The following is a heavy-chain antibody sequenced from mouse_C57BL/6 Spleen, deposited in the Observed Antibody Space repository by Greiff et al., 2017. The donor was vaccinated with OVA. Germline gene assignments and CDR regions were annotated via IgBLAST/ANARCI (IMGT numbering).Heavy chain of an antibody. CDR2: INPNNGGT. D-gene: IGHD1-1*01. CDR1: GYTFTDYY. Sequence: EVQLQQSGPELVKPGASVKISCKASGYTFTDYYMNWVKQSHGKSLEWIGDINPNNGGTSYNQKFKGKATLTVDKSSSTAYMELRSLTSEDSAVYYCARERIYGSSWHWYFDVWGTGTTVTVSS. CDR3: ARERIYGSSWHWYFDV. J-gene: IGHJ1*03. V-gene: IGHV1-26*01.